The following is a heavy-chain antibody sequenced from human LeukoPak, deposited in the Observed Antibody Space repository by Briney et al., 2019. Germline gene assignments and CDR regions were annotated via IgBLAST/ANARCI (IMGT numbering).Heavy chain of an antibody. CDR2: IYISGTT. CDR1: CGSICSYY. CDR3: ARDEARTGYIHY. D-gene: IGHD3-9*01. J-gene: IGHJ4*02. V-gene: IGHV4-4*07. Sequence: TSETLSVTFTVSCGSICSYYWSWVRQTAGKGLEWIGRIYISGTTNYNPSLKSRVTMSLDASKNQLSLRLTSVSAADTAVYYCARDEARTGYIHYWGQGTLITVSS.